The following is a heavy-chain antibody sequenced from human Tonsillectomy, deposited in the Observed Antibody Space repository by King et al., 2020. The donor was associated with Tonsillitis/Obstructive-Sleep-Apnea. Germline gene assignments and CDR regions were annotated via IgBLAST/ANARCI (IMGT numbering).Heavy chain of an antibody. CDR2: ISSSGSTI. D-gene: IGHD6-13*01. Sequence: VQLVESGGGLVQPGGSLRLSCAASGFTFSSYEMNWVRQAPGKGLEWVSYISSSGSTIYYADSVKGRFTIXRDNAKNSLXLQMNSLRPEDTAVYYCVRXEGDXXAAGTGWFDPWGQGXLVTVSS. V-gene: IGHV3-48*03. CDR3: VRXEGDXXAAGTGWFDP. CDR1: GFTFSSYE. J-gene: IGHJ5*02.